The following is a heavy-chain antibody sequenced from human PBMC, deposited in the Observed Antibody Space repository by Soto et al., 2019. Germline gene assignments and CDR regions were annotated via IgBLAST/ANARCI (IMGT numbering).Heavy chain of an antibody. Sequence: ASVKVSCKXSGYTLTELSMHWVRQAPGKGLEWMGGFDPEDGETIYAQKFQGRVTMTEDTSTDTAYMELSSLRSEDTAVYYCATALMVRVGWFDPWGQGTLVTVSS. CDR3: ATALMVRVGWFDP. V-gene: IGHV1-24*01. CDR2: FDPEDGET. D-gene: IGHD3-10*01. J-gene: IGHJ5*02. CDR1: GYTLTELS.